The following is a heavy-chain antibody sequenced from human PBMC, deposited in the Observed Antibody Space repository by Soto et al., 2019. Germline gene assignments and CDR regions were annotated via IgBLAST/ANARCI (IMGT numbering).Heavy chain of an antibody. J-gene: IGHJ4*02. CDR1: GGSISSGAYY. D-gene: IGHD3-22*01. CDR3: ARERPYYYDSRGYYYSFFFDY. Sequence: KTSETLSLTCTVSGGSISSGAYYWTWIRQSPGKGLEWIGEINHSGSTNYNPSLKSRVTISVDTSKNQFSLKLSSVTAADTAVYYCARERPYYYDSRGYYYSFFFDYWGQGTRGTV. V-gene: IGHV4-39*07. CDR2: INHSGST.